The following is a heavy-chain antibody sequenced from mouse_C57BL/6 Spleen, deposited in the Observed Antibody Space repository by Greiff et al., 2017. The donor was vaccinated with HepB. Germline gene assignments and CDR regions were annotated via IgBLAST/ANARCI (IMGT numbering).Heavy chain of an antibody. Sequence: QVQLQQSGAELVKPGASVKISCKASGYAFSSYWMNWVKQRPGKGLEWIGQIYPGDGDTNYNGKFKGKATLTADKSSSTAYMQLSSLTSADSAVYFCERPGEKDYDACAYWGQGTLVTVSA. CDR1: GYAFSSYW. CDR3: ERPGEKDYDACAY. V-gene: IGHV1-80*01. D-gene: IGHD2-4*01. CDR2: IYPGDGDT. J-gene: IGHJ3*01.